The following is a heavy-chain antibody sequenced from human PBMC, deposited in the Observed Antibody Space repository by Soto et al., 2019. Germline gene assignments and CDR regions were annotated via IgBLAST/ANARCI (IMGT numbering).Heavy chain of an antibody. Sequence: QVQLVESGGGVVQPGRSLRLSCAASGFTFSDYAMHWVRQAPGKGLEWVAVVSHDGRNTHYADSVKGRFTISRDSSKNTVSLEMTSLRAEDTSVYYGAKGGRQWLVTSDFNYWGQGALVTVSS. CDR1: GFTFSDYA. D-gene: IGHD6-19*01. CDR3: AKGGRQWLVTSDFNY. CDR2: VSHDGRNT. J-gene: IGHJ4*02. V-gene: IGHV3-30*18.